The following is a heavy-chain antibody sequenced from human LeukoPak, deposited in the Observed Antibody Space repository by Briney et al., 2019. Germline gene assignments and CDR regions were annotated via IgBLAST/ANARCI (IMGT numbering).Heavy chain of an antibody. CDR1: GGSISSYY. CDR3: ASLGIAAAGTRLNYYYYYGMDV. CDR2: IYTSGST. D-gene: IGHD6-13*01. V-gene: IGHV4-4*07. Sequence: SETLSLTCTVSGGSISSYYWSWIRQPAGKGLEWIGRIYTSGSTNYNPSLKSRVTMSVDTSKNQFSLKLSSVTAADTAVYYCASLGIAAAGTRLNYYYYYGMDVWGQGTTVTVSS. J-gene: IGHJ6*02.